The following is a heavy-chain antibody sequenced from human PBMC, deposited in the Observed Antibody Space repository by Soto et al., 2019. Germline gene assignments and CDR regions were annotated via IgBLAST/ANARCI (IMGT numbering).Heavy chain of an antibody. J-gene: IGHJ4*02. CDR2: ISSSSSYI. V-gene: IGHV3-21*01. D-gene: IGHD4-17*01. CDR3: ARPRAGMTTVTFFDY. Sequence: GGSLRLSCAASGFTFSSYSMNWVRQAPGKGLEWVSSISSSSSYIYYADSVKGRFTISRDNAKNSLYLQMNSLRAEDTAVYYCARPRAGMTTVTFFDYWGQGTLVTVSS. CDR1: GFTFSSYS.